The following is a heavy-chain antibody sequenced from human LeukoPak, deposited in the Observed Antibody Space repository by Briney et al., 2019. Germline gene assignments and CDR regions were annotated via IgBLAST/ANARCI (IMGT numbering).Heavy chain of an antibody. CDR1: GFTFTTYA. Sequence: GGSLRLSCAASGFTFTTYALNWVRQAPGKGLEWVAVISYDASPEYYADSVKGRFTISRDNSKNTLYLQMNGPRPEDTAVYYCARGGTGTTWRTYYFEYWGQGALVTVSS. CDR2: ISYDASPE. CDR3: ARGGTGTTWRTYYFEY. J-gene: IGHJ4*02. V-gene: IGHV3-30*01. D-gene: IGHD1-1*01.